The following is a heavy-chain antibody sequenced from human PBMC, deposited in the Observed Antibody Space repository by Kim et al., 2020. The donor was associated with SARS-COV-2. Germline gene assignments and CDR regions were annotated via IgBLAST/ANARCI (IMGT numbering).Heavy chain of an antibody. J-gene: IGHJ4*02. CDR2: ISCNSGTI. V-gene: IGHV3-9*01. D-gene: IGHD3-10*01. CDR3: AKGLYGGLLSGNDY. CDR1: GFNFDDYG. Sequence: GGSLRLSCATSGFNFDDYGMAWVRQAPGKGLEWVSGISCNSGTIKYVDSVKGRFTISRDNAKRSLYLQMNNLRLEDTAFYYCAKGLYGGLLSGNDYWGQGTLVTVSS.